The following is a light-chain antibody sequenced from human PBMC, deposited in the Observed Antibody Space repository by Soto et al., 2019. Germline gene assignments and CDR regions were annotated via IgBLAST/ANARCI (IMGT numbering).Light chain of an antibody. CDR2: KTS. V-gene: IGKV1-5*03. J-gene: IGKJ1*01. Sequence: DIHMTQSPSTLSASVGDRVTITCRASQSISIWLAWYQQKPGKAPNLLIYKTSSLETGVPSRFSCSGSGTEFSLTISSLQPDDFATYYGQHYNDYSWTFGQGTKVEVK. CDR1: QSISIW. CDR3: QHYNDYSWT.